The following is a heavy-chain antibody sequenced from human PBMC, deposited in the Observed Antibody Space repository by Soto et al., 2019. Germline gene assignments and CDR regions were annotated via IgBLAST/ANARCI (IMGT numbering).Heavy chain of an antibody. CDR3: TNDAFDI. J-gene: IGHJ3*02. CDR2: IKSKTDGGTT. CDR1: SVSNAW. Sequence: SVSNAWMNWVRQAPGKGLEWVGRIKSKTDGGTTDYAAPVKGRFTISRDDSKNTLYLQMSSLKTEDTAVYYCTNDAFDIWGQGTMVTVSS. V-gene: IGHV3-15*07.